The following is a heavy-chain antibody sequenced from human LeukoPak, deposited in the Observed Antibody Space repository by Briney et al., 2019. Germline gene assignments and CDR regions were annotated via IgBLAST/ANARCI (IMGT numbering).Heavy chain of an antibody. CDR1: GGSFSGYY. D-gene: IGHD2-15*01. J-gene: IGHJ4*02. CDR2: INHSGST. Sequence: SETLSLTCAVYGGSFSGYYWSWIRQPPGKGLKWIGEINHSGSTNYNPSLKSRVTISVDTSKSQFSLKLSSVTAADTAVYYCARVSPYCSGGSCYFDYWGQGTLVTVSS. V-gene: IGHV4-34*01. CDR3: ARVSPYCSGGSCYFDY.